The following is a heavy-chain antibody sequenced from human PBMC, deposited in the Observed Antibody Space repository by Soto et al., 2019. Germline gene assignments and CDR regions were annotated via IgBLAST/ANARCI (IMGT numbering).Heavy chain of an antibody. CDR2: IYYSGST. Sequence: SETLALTFNVSGGCISSYYWSWIRQPTGKGLEWIWYIYYSGSTDYNPPLKSRVTTLIDTSKNQLSLKLSSVTAADTAVYYRAGDHIAVTGSWYFSGQGTLVTVSS. D-gene: IGHD6-19*01. V-gene: IGHV4-59*01. CDR3: AGDHIAVTGSWYF. J-gene: IGHJ4*02. CDR1: GGCISSYY.